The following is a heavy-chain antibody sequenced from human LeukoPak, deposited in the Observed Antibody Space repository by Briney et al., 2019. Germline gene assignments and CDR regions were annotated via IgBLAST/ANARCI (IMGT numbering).Heavy chain of an antibody. Sequence: GGSLRLPCVASGFTFSTYWMSWVRQAPGKGLEWVANINQDGSDKYYVDSVKGRLTISRDNAKNSLYLQMNSLRVEDTAVYYCASDPFTISAYDAFNIWGQGTVVTVSS. CDR2: INQDGSDK. J-gene: IGHJ3*02. D-gene: IGHD3-3*02. CDR1: GFTFSTYW. CDR3: ASDPFTISAYDAFNI. V-gene: IGHV3-7*01.